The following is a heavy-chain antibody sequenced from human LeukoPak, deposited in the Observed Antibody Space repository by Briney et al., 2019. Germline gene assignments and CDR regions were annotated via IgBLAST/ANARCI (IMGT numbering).Heavy chain of an antibody. J-gene: IGHJ4*02. CDR3: TTLYGSGNYY. D-gene: IGHD3-10*01. CDR2: IKTKTDGGTT. CDR1: ELSVSDNY. V-gene: IGHV3-15*01. Sequence: GGSLRLSCAASELSVSDNYMSWVRQAPGKGLEWVGQIKTKTDGGTTESAATVKGRFTISRDDSKNTLYLQMNSLKIEDTAMYYCTTLYGSGNYYWGQGTLVTVSS.